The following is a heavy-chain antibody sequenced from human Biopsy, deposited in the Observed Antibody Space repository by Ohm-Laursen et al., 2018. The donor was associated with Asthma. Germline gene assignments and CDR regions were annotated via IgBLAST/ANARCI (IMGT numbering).Heavy chain of an antibody. CDR3: ARRGGVRRYFDY. J-gene: IGHJ4*02. D-gene: IGHD3-16*01. CDR1: GGSISSGAYY. V-gene: IGHV4-30-4*01. CDR2: IYYIGST. Sequence: SQTLSLTCTVSGGSISSGAYYWSWVRQPPGKGLEWIGYIYYIGSTYYNPSPKSRVAISLDTSKNQFSLKLSSVTAADTAVYFCARRGGVRRYFDYWDQGTLVTVSS.